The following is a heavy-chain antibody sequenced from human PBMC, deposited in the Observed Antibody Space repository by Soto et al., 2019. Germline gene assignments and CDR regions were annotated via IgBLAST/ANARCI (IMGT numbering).Heavy chain of an antibody. CDR1: GGTFSSYT. CDR2: IIPILGIA. V-gene: IGHV1-69*04. Sequence: SVKVSCKASGGTFSSYTISWVRQAPGQGLEWMGRIIPILGIANYAQKFQGRVTITADKSTSTAYMELSSLRSEDTAVYYCAREVGYCRGGSCYPVWGQGTTVTVSS. D-gene: IGHD2-15*01. CDR3: AREVGYCRGGSCYPV. J-gene: IGHJ6*02.